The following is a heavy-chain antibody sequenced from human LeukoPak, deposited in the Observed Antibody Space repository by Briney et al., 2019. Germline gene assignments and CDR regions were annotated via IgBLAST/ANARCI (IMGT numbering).Heavy chain of an antibody. J-gene: IGHJ4*02. CDR1: GFTFSGSA. D-gene: IGHD3-10*01. CDR3: ARDPKTYYYGSGYYFDY. CDR2: IRSKANSYAT. Sequence: GGSLRLSCAASGFTFSGSAMHWVRQASGKGLEWVGRIRSKANSYATAYAASVKGRFTISRDDSKNTAYLQMNSLKTEDTAVYYCARDPKTYYYGSGYYFDYWGQGTLVTVSS. V-gene: IGHV3-73*01.